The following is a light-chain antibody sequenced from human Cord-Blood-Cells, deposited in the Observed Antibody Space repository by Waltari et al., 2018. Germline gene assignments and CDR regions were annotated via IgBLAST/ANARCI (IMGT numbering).Light chain of an antibody. CDR3: QQRSNWPGYT. CDR2: DAS. CDR1: QSVSSY. Sequence: EIVLTQSPATLSLSPGERATLSCRACQSVSSYLAWYQQKPGQAPRLLIYDASNRATGIPARFSGSGSGTDFTLTISSLEPEDFAVYYCQQRSNWPGYTFGQGTKLEIK. J-gene: IGKJ2*01. V-gene: IGKV3-11*01.